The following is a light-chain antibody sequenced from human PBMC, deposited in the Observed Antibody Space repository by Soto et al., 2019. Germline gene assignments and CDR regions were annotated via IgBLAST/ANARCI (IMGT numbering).Light chain of an antibody. V-gene: IGLV4-69*01. CDR2: VNSDGSH. Sequence: QLVLTQSPSASASLGASVKLTCTLNSGPSSYAIAWHQQQPEKGPRYLMKVNSDGSHSKGDGIPDRFSGSSSGSERYLTISSLQSEDEADYYCQTWGTGIVVFGGGTKLTVL. CDR3: QTWGTGIVV. CDR1: SGPSSYA. J-gene: IGLJ2*01.